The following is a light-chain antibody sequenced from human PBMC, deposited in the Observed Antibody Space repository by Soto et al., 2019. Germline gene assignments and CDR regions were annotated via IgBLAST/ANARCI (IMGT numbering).Light chain of an antibody. CDR1: QSISSW. CDR2: KAS. V-gene: IGKV1-5*03. Sequence: DIQMTQSPSTLSASVGDRVTITCRASQSISSWLAWYQQKPGKAPKLLIHKASSLESGVPSRFSGSGSGTEFTLTISSLQPDDFATYYCQQYNSSPLTFGGGTKVEIK. CDR3: QQYNSSPLT. J-gene: IGKJ4*01.